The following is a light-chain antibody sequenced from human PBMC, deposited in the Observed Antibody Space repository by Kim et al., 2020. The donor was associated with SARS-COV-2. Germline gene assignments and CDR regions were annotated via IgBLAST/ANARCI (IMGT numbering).Light chain of an antibody. CDR3: NSRDSNDNVV. J-gene: IGLJ2*01. Sequence: AMGQTVRITCEGDSLRSYYATWYHQKPGQAPILVIYGKNNRPSRIPDRFSGSSSGNTASLTITGTQAGDEADYYCNSRDSNDNVVFGGGTQLTVL. CDR2: GKN. CDR1: SLRSYY. V-gene: IGLV3-19*01.